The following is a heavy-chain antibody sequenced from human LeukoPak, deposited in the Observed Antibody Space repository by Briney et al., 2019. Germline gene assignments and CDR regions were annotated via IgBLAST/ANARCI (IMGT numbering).Heavy chain of an antibody. CDR1: GYSISSGYY. CDR3: ARDDYGALNY. D-gene: IGHD4-17*01. Sequence: PSETLSLTCTVSGYSISSGYYWGWIRQPPGKGLEWIGSIYHSGSTYYNPSLKSRVTISVDTSKNQFSLKLSSVTAADTAVYYCARDDYGALNYWGQGTLVTVSS. V-gene: IGHV4-38-2*02. CDR2: IYHSGST. J-gene: IGHJ4*02.